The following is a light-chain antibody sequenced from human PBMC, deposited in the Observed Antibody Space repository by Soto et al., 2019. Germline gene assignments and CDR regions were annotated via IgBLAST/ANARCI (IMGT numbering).Light chain of an antibody. V-gene: IGLV2-14*01. Sequence: QSVLTQPPSVSGSPGQSVTISCTGTSTDVGGYNYVSWYQQHTGTAPKFMIYDVSNRPSGVSNRFSGSKSGNTASLTISGLLAEDEADYYCCSDTTSNTRQIVFGTGTKLTVL. CDR1: STDVGGYNY. J-gene: IGLJ1*01. CDR2: DVS. CDR3: CSDTTSNTRQIV.